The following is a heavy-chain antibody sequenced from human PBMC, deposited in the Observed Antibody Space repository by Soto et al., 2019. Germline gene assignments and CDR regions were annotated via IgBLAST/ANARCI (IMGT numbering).Heavy chain of an antibody. CDR2: FDPEDGET. Sequence: ASVKVSCKVSGYSLDELSMHWVRQAPGKGLEWMGGFDPEDGETIYAQKFQGRVTMTEDTSTDTAYMELTSLRSDDTAVYYCARDPSNSSGRHLYFDFWGQGTRVTVSS. CDR1: GYSLDELS. J-gene: IGHJ4*02. D-gene: IGHD6-19*01. CDR3: ARDPSNSSGRHLYFDF. V-gene: IGHV1-24*01.